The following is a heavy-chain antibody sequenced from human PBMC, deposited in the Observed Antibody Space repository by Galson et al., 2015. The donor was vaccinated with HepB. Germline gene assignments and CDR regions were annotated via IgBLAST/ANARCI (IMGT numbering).Heavy chain of an antibody. D-gene: IGHD2-21*01. J-gene: IGHJ6*04. CDR3: ARTGYCGGDCYLGDLDV. V-gene: IGHV4-4*02. CDR1: GGSISSSNW. CDR2: IYHSGST. Sequence: SETLSLTCAVSGGSISSSNWWSWVRQPPGKGLEWIGEIYHSGSTNYNPSLKSRVTISVDKSKNQFSLKLSSVTAADTAVYYCARTGYCGGDCYLGDLDVWGKGTTVTVSS.